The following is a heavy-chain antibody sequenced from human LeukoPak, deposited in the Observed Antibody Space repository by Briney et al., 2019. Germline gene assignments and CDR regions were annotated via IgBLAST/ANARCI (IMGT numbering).Heavy chain of an antibody. D-gene: IGHD5-12*01. CDR1: GFTFDDYG. CDR3: AKGGGYEAQYYYYYLDA. Sequence: GGSLRLSCAASGFTFDDYGMSWVRQAPGKGLEWVSAISGSGGSTYYADSVKGRFTVSRDNSKNTLYLQMKSLRAEDTAVYYCAKGGGYEAQYYYYYLDAWGKGTTVTISS. CDR2: ISGSGGST. V-gene: IGHV3-23*01. J-gene: IGHJ6*03.